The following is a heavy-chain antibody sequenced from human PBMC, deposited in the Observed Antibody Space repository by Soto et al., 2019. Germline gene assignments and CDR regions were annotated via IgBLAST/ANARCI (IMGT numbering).Heavy chain of an antibody. V-gene: IGHV4-34*01. J-gene: IGHJ6*02. CDR3: AGGGVRGVITRTRDYYGMDV. CDR1: GGSFSGYY. Sequence: SETLSLTCTVYGGSFSGYYWTCIRQPPGTGLEWIGEINHSGSTNYNPSLKSGFTISVNTSKNQSSLKLSCLTAADTAVYYCAGGGVRGVITRTRDYYGMDVWGQGTTVTVSS. CDR2: INHSGST. D-gene: IGHD3-10*01.